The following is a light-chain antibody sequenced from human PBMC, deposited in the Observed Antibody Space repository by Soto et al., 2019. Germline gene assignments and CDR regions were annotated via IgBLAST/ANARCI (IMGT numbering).Light chain of an antibody. J-gene: IGKJ5*01. CDR1: QSISSN. CDR3: QLRSNWAIT. V-gene: IGKV3D-20*02. Sequence: VVMTQSPATLSVKTGERATLSCWASQSISSNLAWYQQKAGQAPRLLIYGASSRATGIPDRFSGSGSGTDFTLTISRLEPEDFAVYYCQLRSNWAITFG. CDR2: GAS.